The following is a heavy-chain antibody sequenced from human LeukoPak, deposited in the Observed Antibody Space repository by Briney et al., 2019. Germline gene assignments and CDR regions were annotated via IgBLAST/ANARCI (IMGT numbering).Heavy chain of an antibody. Sequence: ASVKVSCKASGYTFTSYGISWVRQAPGQGLEWMGWISAYNGNTNYAQKFQGRVTITRNTSISTAYMELSSLRSEDTAVYYCARISSGWYFYYYYYMDVWGKGTTVTVSS. D-gene: IGHD6-19*01. J-gene: IGHJ6*03. CDR2: ISAYNGNT. CDR1: GYTFTSYG. V-gene: IGHV1-18*01. CDR3: ARISSGWYFYYYYYMDV.